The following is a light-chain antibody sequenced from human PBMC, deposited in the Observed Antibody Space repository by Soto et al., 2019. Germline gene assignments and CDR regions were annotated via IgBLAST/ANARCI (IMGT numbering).Light chain of an antibody. CDR1: QSVSSN. J-gene: IGKJ1*01. Sequence: EIVMTQSPATLSVSQGERATLSCRASQSVSSNLAWYQQKPGQAPRLLIYGASTRATGVPARFSGSGSGTEFTLTISSLQSEDFAVYYCLQDNDWPRTFGQGTKV. CDR2: GAS. V-gene: IGKV3-15*01. CDR3: LQDNDWPRT.